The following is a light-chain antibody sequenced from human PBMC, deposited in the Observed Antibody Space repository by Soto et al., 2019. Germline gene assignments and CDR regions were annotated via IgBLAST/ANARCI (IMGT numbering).Light chain of an antibody. J-gene: IGKJ1*01. CDR2: ETS. CDR3: QQYGTSPRT. V-gene: IGKV3-20*01. CDR1: QSFSSSY. Sequence: EIVLTQSPVTLSLSPWERATLSCRASQSFSSSYLAWYQQKPGQAPRLLIYETSSRATGIPDRFSGSGSQTDFTLTISRLEPEDFAVYYCQQYGTSPRTFGQGTKVDI.